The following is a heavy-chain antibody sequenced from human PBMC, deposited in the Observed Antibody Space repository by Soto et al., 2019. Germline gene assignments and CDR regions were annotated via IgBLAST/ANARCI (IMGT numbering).Heavy chain of an antibody. J-gene: IGHJ4*02. CDR2: VYYSGST. D-gene: IGHD1-26*01. CDR3: ARARIAGALPFDY. V-gene: IGHV4-31*11. CDR1: GGSLNSGSYY. Sequence: SETLSLTCAVSGGSLNSGSYYWSWIRQRPGKGLEWIGYVYYSGSTSYNPSLKSRLDISIDTSKNQFSLNLRSVTAADTAVYFCARARIAGALPFDYWGQGALVTVSS.